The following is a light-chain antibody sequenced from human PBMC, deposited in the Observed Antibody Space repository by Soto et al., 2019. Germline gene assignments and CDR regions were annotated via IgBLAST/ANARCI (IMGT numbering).Light chain of an antibody. J-gene: IGLJ3*02. CDR2: GNS. CDR1: SSNIGAGYD. CDR3: QSYDSSLSGWV. Sequence: QSVLTQPPSVSGAPGQRVTISCTGSSSNIGAGYDVHSYQQLPGTAPKLLIYGNSKRPSGVPDRFSGSKSGTSASLAITGLQPEDEADYYCQSYDSSLSGWVFGGGTQLTVL. V-gene: IGLV1-40*01.